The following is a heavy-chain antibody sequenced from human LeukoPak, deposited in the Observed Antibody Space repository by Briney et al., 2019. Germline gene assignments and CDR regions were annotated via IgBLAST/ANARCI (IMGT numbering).Heavy chain of an antibody. D-gene: IGHD3-22*01. V-gene: IGHV3-53*01. CDR2: IYSGGTT. J-gene: IGHJ4*02. CDR3: TREGPDSSGYSFDY. CDR1: GFTVSTNY. Sequence: GGSLRLSCAVSGFTVSTNYLSWVRQSPGKGLEWVSIIYSGGTTYYADSVKGRFTISRDNPKNTLYLQMNSLRAEDTAVYYCTREGPDSSGYSFDYWGRGTLVTVSS.